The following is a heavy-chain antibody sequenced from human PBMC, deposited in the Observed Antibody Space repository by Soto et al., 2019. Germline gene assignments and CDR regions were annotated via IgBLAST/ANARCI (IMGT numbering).Heavy chain of an antibody. Sequence: EVQVVESGGGLVQPGGSLRLSCAASGFTFSSNSMNWVRQAPGKGLEWISYISSSSSTIYAESVKGRFTISRDNSKNSLYLQMNSLRDEDTAEYYCARVIWSGHLTSDLWGQGTLVTVSS. CDR2: ISSSSSTI. V-gene: IGHV3-48*02. J-gene: IGHJ5*02. CDR3: ARVIWSGHLTSDL. CDR1: GFTFSSNS. D-gene: IGHD3-3*01.